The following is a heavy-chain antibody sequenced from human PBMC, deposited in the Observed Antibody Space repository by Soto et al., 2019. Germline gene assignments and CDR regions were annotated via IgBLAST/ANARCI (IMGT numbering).Heavy chain of an antibody. CDR3: AREGVRGVIPNDY. D-gene: IGHD3-10*01. Sequence: SETMSLTCTASGGSISRGGYYWSWIRQHPGKGLEWSGYIYYSGSTYYNPSLQSWGTISVGTSKNKLSPKLSSVPAADTAVYYCAREGVRGVIPNDYCGQGTLDTV. CDR2: IYYSGST. V-gene: IGHV4-31*03. J-gene: IGHJ4*02. CDR1: GGSISRGGYY.